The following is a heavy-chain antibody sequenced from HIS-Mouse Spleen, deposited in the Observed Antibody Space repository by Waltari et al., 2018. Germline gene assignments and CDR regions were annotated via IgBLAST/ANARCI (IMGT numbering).Heavy chain of an antibody. CDR3: ARILKGQAGDPRRDYFDY. CDR1: GFPLSNARMG. J-gene: IGHJ4*02. CDR2: LFSNYEK. D-gene: IGHD7-27*01. V-gene: IGHV2-26*01. Sequence: QVTLKESGPVLVKPTETLTLTCTASGFPLSNARMGVRWIRQPPGKALEWLAPLFSNYEKSYSTSLKSRLTISKDTSKSQVVLTMTNMDPVDTATYYCARILKGQAGDPRRDYFDYWGQGTLVTVSS.